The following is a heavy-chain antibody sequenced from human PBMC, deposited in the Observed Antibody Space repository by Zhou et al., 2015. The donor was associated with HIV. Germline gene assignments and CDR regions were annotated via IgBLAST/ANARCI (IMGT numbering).Heavy chain of an antibody. D-gene: IGHD6-6*01. CDR1: GGTFSTYG. CDR3: ARDRGEGNSSGPWRYFDL. J-gene: IGHJ2*01. V-gene: IGHV1-69*01. CDR2: IIPILGTT. Sequence: QVQLVQSGAEVKKPGSSVKVSCRASGGTFSTYGISWVRQAPGQGLEWMGGIIPILGTTNNAQKFTRARVTITADEIHPRTAYHGPSRSLEIGKTRPVYYCARDRGEGNSSGPWRYFDLWGRSAPSVDCLL.